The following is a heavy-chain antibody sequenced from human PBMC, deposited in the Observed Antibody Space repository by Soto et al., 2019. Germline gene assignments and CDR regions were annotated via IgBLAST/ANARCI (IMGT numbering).Heavy chain of an antibody. CDR2: INHSGST. V-gene: IGHV4-34*01. J-gene: IGHJ4*02. Sequence: QVQLQQWGAGLLKPSETLSLTCADYGGSFSGYYWSWIRQPPGKGLEWIGEINHSGSTNYNPSLKTRVTISVDTSKNQFSLKLSSVTAADTAVYYCAWIVVVPAAHAHTLDYWGQGTLVTVSS. CDR3: AWIVVVPAAHAHTLDY. CDR1: GGSFSGYY. D-gene: IGHD2-2*01.